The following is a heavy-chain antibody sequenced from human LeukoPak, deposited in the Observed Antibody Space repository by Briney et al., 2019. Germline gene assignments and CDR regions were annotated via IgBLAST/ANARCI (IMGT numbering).Heavy chain of an antibody. CDR3: ARGSYCSSTSCGAKYNWFDP. Sequence: ASVKVSCKASGYTFTSYDINWVRQAPGQGLEWMGGIIPIFGTANYAQKFQGRVTITTDESTSTAYMELSSLRSEDTAVYYCARGSYCSSTSCGAKYNWFDPWGQGTLVTVSS. D-gene: IGHD2-2*01. CDR2: IIPIFGTA. V-gene: IGHV1-69*05. J-gene: IGHJ5*02. CDR1: GYTFTSYD.